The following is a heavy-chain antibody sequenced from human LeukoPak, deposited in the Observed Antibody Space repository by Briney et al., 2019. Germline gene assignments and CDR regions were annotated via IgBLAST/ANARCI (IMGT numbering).Heavy chain of an antibody. CDR2: IYYSGSA. CDR3: ARGATVATYYAMDV. V-gene: IGHV4-39*01. J-gene: IGHJ6*02. D-gene: IGHD5-12*01. Sequence: SETLSLTCIVSDHSMRSSSHYWGWIRQPPGKGLEWIGSIYYSGSAYYKLSLKSRITISADRSKSQFSLRLSSVTASDTAVYFCARGATVATYYAMDVWGQGTTVTVSS. CDR1: DHSMRSSSHY.